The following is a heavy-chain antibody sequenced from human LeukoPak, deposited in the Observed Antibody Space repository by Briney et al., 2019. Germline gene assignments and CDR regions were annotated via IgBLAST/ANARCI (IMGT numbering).Heavy chain of an antibody. CDR3: ARRPITIFGVVMNGMDV. V-gene: IGHV4-34*01. D-gene: IGHD3-3*01. CDR1: GGSFSGYY. Sequence: SETLSLTCAVYGGSFSGYYWSWIRQPPGKGLEWIGEINHSGSTNYNPSLKSRVTISVDTSKNQFSLKLSSVTAADTAVYYCARRPITIFGVVMNGMDVWGQGTTVTVSS. J-gene: IGHJ6*02. CDR2: INHSGST.